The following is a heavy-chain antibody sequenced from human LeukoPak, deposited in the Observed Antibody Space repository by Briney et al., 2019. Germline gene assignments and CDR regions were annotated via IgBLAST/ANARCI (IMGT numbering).Heavy chain of an antibody. CDR2: ISYDGSSK. D-gene: IGHD5-18*01. V-gene: IGHV3-30*04. CDR1: GFTFSSYA. Sequence: PGGSLRLSCAASGFTFSSYAMHWVRQAPGKGLEWVAVISYDGSSKYYADSVRGRFTISRDNSKNTLYLQMNSLRAEDTAVYYCARDSEPRGYSYGHVGYWGQGTLVTVSS. J-gene: IGHJ4*02. CDR3: ARDSEPRGYSYGHVGY.